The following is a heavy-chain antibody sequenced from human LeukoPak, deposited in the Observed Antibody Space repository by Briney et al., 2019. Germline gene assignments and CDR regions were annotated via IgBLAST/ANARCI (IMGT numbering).Heavy chain of an antibody. V-gene: IGHV3-74*03. CDR3: ARDLDWKLFDY. Sequence: GGSLRLSCAAPGFTFSTYWMHWVRQAPGKGLVWVSRIRPEGTTTAYADSVKGRFTISRDNAKNTLFLQMNSLSAEDTAVYYCARDLDWKLFDYWGQGTLVTVSS. D-gene: IGHD3-9*01. CDR1: GFTFSTYW. J-gene: IGHJ4*02. CDR2: IRPEGTTT.